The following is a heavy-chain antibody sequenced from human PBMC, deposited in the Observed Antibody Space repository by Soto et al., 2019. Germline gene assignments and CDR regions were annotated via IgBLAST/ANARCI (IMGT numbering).Heavy chain of an antibody. CDR3: ARTPSLYCSGGSCYSGPPSWFDP. CDR2: ISAYNGNT. J-gene: IGHJ5*02. CDR1: GYTFTSYG. D-gene: IGHD2-15*01. V-gene: IGHV1-18*01. Sequence: QVQLVQSGAEVKKPGASVKVSCKASGYTFTSYGISWVRQAPGQGLEWMGWISAYNGNTNYAQKLQGRVTMTTDTSTSTAYMELRSLRSADTAVYYCARTPSLYCSGGSCYSGPPSWFDPWGQGTLVTVSS.